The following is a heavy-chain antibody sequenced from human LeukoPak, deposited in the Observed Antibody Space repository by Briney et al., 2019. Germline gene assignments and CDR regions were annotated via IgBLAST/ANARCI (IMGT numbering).Heavy chain of an antibody. D-gene: IGHD3-22*01. CDR1: GFTFSTYA. CDR3: AKIPHSSYYYDSSGYLDY. Sequence: GGSLRLSCAASGFTFSTYAMNWVRQAPGKGLEWVSAISGSGGSTYTAESVKGRFTISRNNSKNTLYLQMNSLRAEDTAIYYCAKIPHSSYYYDSSGYLDYWGQGTLVSVSS. V-gene: IGHV3-23*01. J-gene: IGHJ4*02. CDR2: ISGSGGST.